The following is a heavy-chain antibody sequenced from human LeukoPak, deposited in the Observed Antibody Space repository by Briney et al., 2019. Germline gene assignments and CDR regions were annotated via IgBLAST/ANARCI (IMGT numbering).Heavy chain of an antibody. CDR1: GYTFTSYD. D-gene: IGHD3-9*01. V-gene: IGHV1-8*01. CDR3: ARDLSDILTGYFDAFDI. J-gene: IGHJ3*02. Sequence: GASVKVSCKASGYTFTSYDINWVRQATGQGLEWMGWMNPNSGNTGYAQKFQGRVTMTRNTSISTAYMELSSLRSEDTAVYYCARDLSDILTGYFDAFDIWGQGTMVTVSS. CDR2: MNPNSGNT.